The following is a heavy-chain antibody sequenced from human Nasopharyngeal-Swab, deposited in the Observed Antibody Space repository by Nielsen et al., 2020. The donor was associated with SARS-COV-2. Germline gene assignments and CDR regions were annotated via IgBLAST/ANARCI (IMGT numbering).Heavy chain of an antibody. CDR3: ATDLPVRRSEWELLQAPYYYYGMDV. J-gene: IGHJ6*02. V-gene: IGHV1-24*01. D-gene: IGHD1-26*01. CDR1: GGTFSSYA. CDR2: FDPEDGET. Sequence: ASVKVSCQASGGTFSSYAISWVRQAPGQGLEWMGGFDPEDGETIYAQKFQGRVTMTEDTSTDTAYMELSSLRSEDTAVYYCATDLPVRRSEWELLQAPYYYYGMDVWGQGTTVTVSS.